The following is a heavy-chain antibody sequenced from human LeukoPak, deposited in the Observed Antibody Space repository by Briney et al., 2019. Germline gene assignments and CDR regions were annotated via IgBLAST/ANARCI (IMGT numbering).Heavy chain of an antibody. CDR2: IKQDGSEK. CDR1: RFTFRNHW. CDR3: ARHRSSFGVVIMGAFDM. Sequence: VGSLTLSCAASRFTFRNHWMSWVRQAPGKGLEWVANIKQDGSEKNYVDSVKGRFTISRDNAKNSLYLQMNSLGAEDTAVYYSARHRSSFGVVIMGAFDMWGQGTMVTVSS. J-gene: IGHJ3*02. V-gene: IGHV3-7*01. D-gene: IGHD3-3*01.